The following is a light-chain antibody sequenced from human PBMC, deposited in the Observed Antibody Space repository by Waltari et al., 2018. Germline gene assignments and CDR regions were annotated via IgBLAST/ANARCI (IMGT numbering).Light chain of an antibody. Sequence: IQLTQSPSSLSASVGDRVTITCRATQGISNYLIWYRQKPGKAPEVLIYETSTLQSGVPSRFSDSGSGTDFTLTISSLQPEDFATYFCQQSNNFPYTFGQGTKLEIK. J-gene: IGKJ2*01. V-gene: IGKV1-9*01. CDR3: QQSNNFPYT. CDR2: ETS. CDR1: QGISNY.